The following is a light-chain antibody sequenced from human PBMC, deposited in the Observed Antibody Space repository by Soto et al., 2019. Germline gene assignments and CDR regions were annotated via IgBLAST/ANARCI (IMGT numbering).Light chain of an antibody. J-gene: IGLJ2*01. CDR1: SGHSSYA. CDR3: QTWDTGIQI. V-gene: IGLV4-69*01. CDR2: LNSDGSH. Sequence: QLVLTQSPSASASLGASVKLTCTLSSGHSSYAIAWHQQQPEKGPRYLMTLNSDGSHSKGDGIPDRFSGSSSGAERYLTISSLQSEDEADYYCQTWDTGIQIFDGGTKLTVL.